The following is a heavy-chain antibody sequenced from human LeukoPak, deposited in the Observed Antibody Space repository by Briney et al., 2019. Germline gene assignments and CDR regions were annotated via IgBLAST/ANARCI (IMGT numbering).Heavy chain of an antibody. CDR3: ARGYYDSSDFEYFQH. V-gene: IGHV1-2*02. Sequence: ASVKVSCKASGYSFTGYYIHWVRQAPGQGLEWMAWINPNSGDTNFAQKFQGRVTMTRDTSISTVYMELSRLRSDDTAVFFCARGYYDSSDFEYFQHWGQGTLVTVSS. D-gene: IGHD3-22*01. CDR2: INPNSGDT. J-gene: IGHJ1*01. CDR1: GYSFTGYY.